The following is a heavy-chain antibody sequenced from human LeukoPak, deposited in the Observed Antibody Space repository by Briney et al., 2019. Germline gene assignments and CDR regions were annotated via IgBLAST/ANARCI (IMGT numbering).Heavy chain of an antibody. J-gene: IGHJ4*02. D-gene: IGHD6-19*01. CDR3: AKDTGAVAGSRPFDY. Sequence: EGSLRLSCAASGFTFSSYAMSWVRQAPGKGLEWVSAISGSGGSTYYADSVKGRFTISRDNSKNTLYLQMNSLRAEDTAVYYCAKDTGAVAGSRPFDYWGQGTLVTVSS. V-gene: IGHV3-23*01. CDR2: ISGSGGST. CDR1: GFTFSSYA.